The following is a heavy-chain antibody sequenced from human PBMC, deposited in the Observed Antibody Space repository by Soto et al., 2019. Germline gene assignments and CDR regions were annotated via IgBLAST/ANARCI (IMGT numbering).Heavy chain of an antibody. V-gene: IGHV3-74*01. CDR2: INSDGSST. J-gene: IGHJ4*02. D-gene: IGHD2-15*01. CDR3: VRTSLVVAAATLEDY. CDR1: GFSFSSYW. Sequence: EVQLVESGGGLVQPGGSLRLSCAASGFSFSSYWMYWVRQAPGNGLVWVSRINSDGSSTSYADSVKGRFTISRDNAKNTLYLQMNSLRAEDTAVYYCVRTSLVVAAATLEDYWGQGTLVTVSS.